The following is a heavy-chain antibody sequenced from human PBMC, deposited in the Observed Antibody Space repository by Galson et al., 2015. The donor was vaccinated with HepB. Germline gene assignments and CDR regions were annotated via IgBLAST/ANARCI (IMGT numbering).Heavy chain of an antibody. J-gene: IGHJ4*02. Sequence: SLRLSCAASGFTFSSYGMHWVRQAPGKGLEWVAFIRYDGSNKYYADSVKGRFTISRDNSKNTLYLQMNSLRAEDTAVYYCANLEDSSPTFDYWGQGTLVTVSS. CDR2: IRYDGSNK. V-gene: IGHV3-30*02. D-gene: IGHD3-3*01. CDR1: GFTFSSYG. CDR3: ANLEDSSPTFDY.